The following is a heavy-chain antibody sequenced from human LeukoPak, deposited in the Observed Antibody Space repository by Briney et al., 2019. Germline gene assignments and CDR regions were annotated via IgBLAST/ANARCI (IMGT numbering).Heavy chain of an antibody. Sequence: GGALRLSCAGPGFTFSSYWMHWVRQAPGKGLVWVSRINSDGSSTSYADSVKGRFTISRDNAKNTLYLQMNSLRAEDTAVYYCASEAYYGDYVRDWGQGTLVTVSS. CDR1: GFTFSSYW. D-gene: IGHD4-17*01. CDR3: ASEAYYGDYVRD. V-gene: IGHV3-74*01. CDR2: INSDGSST. J-gene: IGHJ4*02.